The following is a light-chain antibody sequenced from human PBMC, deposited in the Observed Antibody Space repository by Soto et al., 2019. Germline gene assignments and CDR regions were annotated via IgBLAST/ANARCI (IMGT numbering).Light chain of an antibody. CDR1: SSDVGGYNY. CDR3: NSYAGSNNFL. J-gene: IGLJ1*01. V-gene: IGLV2-8*01. Sequence: QSALTQPPSASGSPGQSVTISCTGTSSDVGGYNYVSWYQQHPGKAPKLMIYEVSKRPSGVPDRVSGSKSGNTASLTVSGHQAQDEADYSCNSYAGSNNFLFGPGTKLTVL. CDR2: EVS.